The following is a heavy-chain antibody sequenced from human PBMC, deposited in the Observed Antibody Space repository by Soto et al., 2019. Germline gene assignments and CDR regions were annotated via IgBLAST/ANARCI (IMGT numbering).Heavy chain of an antibody. CDR2: IIPILGIA. V-gene: IGHV1-69*08. CDR3: AREKEEDIVVVVAAPQWFDP. D-gene: IGHD2-15*01. Sequence: QVQLVQSGAEVKKPGSSVKVSCKASGGTFSSYTISWVRQAPGQGLEWMGRIIPILGIANYAQKFQGRVTITADKSTSTAYMELSSLRCEDTAVYYCAREKEEDIVVVVAAPQWFDPWGQGTLVTVSS. CDR1: GGTFSSYT. J-gene: IGHJ5*02.